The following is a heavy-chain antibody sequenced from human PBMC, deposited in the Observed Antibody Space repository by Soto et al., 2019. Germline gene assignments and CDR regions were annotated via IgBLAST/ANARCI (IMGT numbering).Heavy chain of an antibody. D-gene: IGHD1-26*01. Sequence: LRLSCTASGFTFSSFGMAWVRQAPGRGLEWLSAVTGSGYTTYYADSVKGRFTISRDNSKNTLYLQMNSLRGEDTGVYYCAKDQHPYSGSFFGDFDSWGQGTLVTVSS. J-gene: IGHJ4*02. CDR3: AKDQHPYSGSFFGDFDS. CDR2: VTGSGYTT. V-gene: IGHV3-23*01. CDR1: GFTFSSFG.